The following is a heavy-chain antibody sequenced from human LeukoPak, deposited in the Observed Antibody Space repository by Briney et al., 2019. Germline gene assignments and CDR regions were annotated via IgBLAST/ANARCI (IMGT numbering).Heavy chain of an antibody. CDR1: GFTFSTYW. D-gene: IGHD6-6*01. V-gene: IGHV3-7*01. Sequence: GGSLRLSCAASGFTFSTYWMGWVRQAPGNGLEWVAKIKPDGSEKDHVDSVKGRFTISRDNAKNSLYLQMNSLRAEDTAVYYCARGGNMGSSSGPVGYWGQGTLVTVSS. CDR2: IKPDGSEK. J-gene: IGHJ4*02. CDR3: ARGGNMGSSSGPVGY.